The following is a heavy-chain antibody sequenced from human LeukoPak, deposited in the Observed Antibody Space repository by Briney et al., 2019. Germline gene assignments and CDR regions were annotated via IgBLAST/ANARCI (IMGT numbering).Heavy chain of an antibody. CDR2: IYYSGST. Sequence: SETLSLTCTVSGGSISSYYWSWIRQPPGKGLDWIGYIYYSGSTNYNPSLKSRVTISVDTSKNRFSLKLSSVTAADTAVYYCAREGLHYDSSGYYQTRIDYWGQGTLVTVSS. V-gene: IGHV4-59*12. CDR3: AREGLHYDSSGYYQTRIDY. D-gene: IGHD3-22*01. J-gene: IGHJ4*02. CDR1: GGSISSYY.